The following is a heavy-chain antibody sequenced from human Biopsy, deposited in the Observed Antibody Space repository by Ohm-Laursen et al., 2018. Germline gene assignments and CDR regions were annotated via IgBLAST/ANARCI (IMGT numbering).Heavy chain of an antibody. J-gene: IGHJ4*02. D-gene: IGHD4-23*01. V-gene: IGHV4-59*11. Sequence: TLSLTCTVSGGSFTGHYWSWIRQPPGKGLEWIGHISYTGYTSYNASLKSRVTISVDTSRNHFSLRLSSLTAADTAVYYCARGSNDFGGLYFPRWGQGTLRTVSS. CDR2: ISYTGYT. CDR3: ARGSNDFGGLYFPR. CDR1: GGSFTGHY.